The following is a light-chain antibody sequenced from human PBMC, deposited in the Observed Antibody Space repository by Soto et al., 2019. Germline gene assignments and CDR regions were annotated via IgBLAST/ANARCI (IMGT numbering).Light chain of an antibody. CDR1: QSVGSN. Sequence: EIGMTQSPATPSVSPGERATLSCRASQSVGSNLAWYQQKPGQAPRLLIYGASTRANGIPARFSGTGSGTEFTLTISSLQSDDFALYYCQQYTKWPRFGPGTKVDIK. J-gene: IGKJ3*01. CDR3: QQYTKWPR. V-gene: IGKV3-15*01. CDR2: GAS.